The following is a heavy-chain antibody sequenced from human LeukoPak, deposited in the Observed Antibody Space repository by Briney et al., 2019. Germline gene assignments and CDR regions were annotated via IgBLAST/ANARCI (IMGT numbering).Heavy chain of an antibody. CDR2: FSYIGST. CDR1: GGSISSYY. J-gene: IGHJ4*02. CDR3: ARVRFGSAGNHYFDY. Sequence: SETLSLTCAVSGGSISSYYWSWIRQPPGKGLEWIGFFSYIGSTNYNPSLQSRVTISVDRSKNQFSLKLTSVTAADTAVYYCARVRFGSAGNHYFDYWGQGTPVTVSS. V-gene: IGHV4-59*12. D-gene: IGHD3-10*01.